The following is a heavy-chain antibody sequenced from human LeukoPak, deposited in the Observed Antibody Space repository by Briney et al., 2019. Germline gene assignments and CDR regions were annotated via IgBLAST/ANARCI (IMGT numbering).Heavy chain of an antibody. Sequence: GGSLRLSCTASGFTFSTYCMHWVRQPPGEGPVWVSQIRTDGTTIKYADSVKGRFTISRDNTKNLLFLEMNNLRGDDTAIYYCVRESRPGGAMGLYHNLDYWGQGTLVAVSS. V-gene: IGHV3-74*01. CDR2: IRTDGTTI. J-gene: IGHJ4*02. CDR3: VRESRPGGAMGLYHNLDY. D-gene: IGHD1-1*01. CDR1: GFTFSTYC.